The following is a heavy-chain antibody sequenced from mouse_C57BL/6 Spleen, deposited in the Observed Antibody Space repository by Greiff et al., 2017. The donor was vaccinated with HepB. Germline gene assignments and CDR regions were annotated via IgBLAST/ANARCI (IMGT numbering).Heavy chain of an antibody. CDR3: ARKDYGSSFYWYFDV. D-gene: IGHD1-1*01. J-gene: IGHJ1*03. CDR2: IYPRSGNT. CDR1: GYTFTSYG. V-gene: IGHV1-81*01. Sequence: VKLQQSGAELARPGASVKLSCKASGYTFTSYGISWVKQRTGQGLEWIGEIYPRSGNTYYNEKFKGKATLTADKSSSTAYMELRSLTSEDSAVYFCARKDYGSSFYWYFDVWGTGTTVTVSS.